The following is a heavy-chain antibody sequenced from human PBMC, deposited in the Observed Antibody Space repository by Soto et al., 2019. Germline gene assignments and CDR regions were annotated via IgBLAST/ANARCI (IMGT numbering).Heavy chain of an antibody. V-gene: IGHV4-31*03. CDR2: IYYSGST. CDR1: GGSVSSGGYY. Sequence: QVQLQESGPGLVKPSQTLSLTCTVSGGSVSSGGYYWSWIRQHPGKGLEWIGYIYYSGSTYYNPSLKSRITISVDTSNNQFSLNLSSVTAADTAVYYCARYTGGQFDYWGQGILVTVSS. J-gene: IGHJ4*02. CDR3: ARYTGGQFDY.